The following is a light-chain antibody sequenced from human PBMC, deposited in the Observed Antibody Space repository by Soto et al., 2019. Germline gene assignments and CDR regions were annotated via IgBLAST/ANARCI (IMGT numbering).Light chain of an antibody. Sequence: DIQMTQSPSTLSASVGDRVTITCRASQSISSWLAWYQQKQGKAPKLLIYDASSLESGVPSRFSGSGSATEFTLPISSLQPDDFATYYCQQYNNYWTFGQGTRVEIK. CDR1: QSISSW. J-gene: IGKJ1*01. CDR3: QQYNNYWT. CDR2: DAS. V-gene: IGKV1-5*01.